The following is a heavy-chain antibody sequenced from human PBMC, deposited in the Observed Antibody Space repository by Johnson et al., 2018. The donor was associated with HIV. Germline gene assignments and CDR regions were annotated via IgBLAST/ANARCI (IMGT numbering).Heavy chain of an antibody. Sequence: MQLVESGGGLVQPGGSLRLSCAASGFTFSTYWKSWVRQAPGKGLEWVANIKEDGSEKFYVDYVKGRFTISRDNAENSLYLQMNSLRAEDTAVYYCARANYYHNWGQGTMVTVSS. CDR1: GFTFSTYW. V-gene: IGHV3-7*01. J-gene: IGHJ3*02. CDR3: ARANYYHN. D-gene: IGHD3-10*01. CDR2: IKEDGSEK.